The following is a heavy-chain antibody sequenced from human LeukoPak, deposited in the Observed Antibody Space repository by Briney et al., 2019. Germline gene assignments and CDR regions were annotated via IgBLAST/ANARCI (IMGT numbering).Heavy chain of an antibody. V-gene: IGHV3-23*01. Sequence: GGSLRLSCAASGFTFSSYAMSWVRQAPGKGLEWVSAISGSGGSTYYADSVKGRFTISRDNSKNTLYLQMNSLRAEDTAVYYCARDPVLLSSSDAFDIWGQGTMVTVSS. CDR1: GFTFSSYA. CDR2: ISGSGGST. D-gene: IGHD3-10*01. J-gene: IGHJ3*02. CDR3: ARDPVLLSSSDAFDI.